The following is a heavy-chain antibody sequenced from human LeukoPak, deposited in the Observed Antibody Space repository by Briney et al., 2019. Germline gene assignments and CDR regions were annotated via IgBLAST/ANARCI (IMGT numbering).Heavy chain of an antibody. D-gene: IGHD6-13*01. CDR1: GFSFSSYG. CDR3: AKGGGKAAAWLVAFDI. CDR2: IRYDGSNK. V-gene: IGHV3-30*02. Sequence: GGSLRLSCAASGFSFSSYGMHWVRQAPGKGLEWVAFIRYDGSNKYYADSVKGRFSISRDNSKNTLYLQMNSLRAEDTAVYYCAKGGGKAAAWLVAFDIWGQGTMVTVSS. J-gene: IGHJ3*02.